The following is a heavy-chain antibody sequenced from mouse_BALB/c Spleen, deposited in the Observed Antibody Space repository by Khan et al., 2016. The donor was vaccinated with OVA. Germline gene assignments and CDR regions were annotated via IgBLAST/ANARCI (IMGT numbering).Heavy chain of an antibody. D-gene: IGHD1-1*01. CDR3: ARSNYYGSSLYAMDY. Sequence: DLVKPGASVKLSCKASGYTFTSYWINWIKQRPGQGLEWIGRIGPGSGSTSYNEMFTGKATLTVDTTSSTASIQLSSLSSEDSAVYFCARSNYYGSSLYAMDYWGQGTSVTVSS. CDR2: IGPGSGST. J-gene: IGHJ4*01. CDR1: GYTFTSYW. V-gene: IGHV1S41*01.